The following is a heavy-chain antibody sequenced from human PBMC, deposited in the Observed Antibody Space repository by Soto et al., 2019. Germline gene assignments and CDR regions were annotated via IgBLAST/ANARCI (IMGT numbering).Heavy chain of an antibody. Sequence: QLQLQESGPGLVKPSETLSLTCTVSGGSISSSSYYWGWIRQPPGKGLEWIGSIYYSGSTYYNPSLKSRVTISVDTSKNQFSLKLSSVTAADTAVYYCARQEGDYSARVSYYYYGMDVWGQGTTVTVSS. CDR3: ARQEGDYSARVSYYYYGMDV. V-gene: IGHV4-39*01. CDR2: IYYSGST. CDR1: GGSISSSSYY. D-gene: IGHD4-17*01. J-gene: IGHJ6*02.